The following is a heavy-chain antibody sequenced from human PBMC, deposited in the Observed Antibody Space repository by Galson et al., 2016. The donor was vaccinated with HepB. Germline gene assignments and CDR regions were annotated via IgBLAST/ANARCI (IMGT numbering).Heavy chain of an antibody. Sequence: SLRLSCAASGFTVSSKYMSWVRQAPGKGLEWVSVIHTGGSTYYADSVKGRFTISRDNSKNTLYLQMNSLRAEDMAVYYCALGTGIGWYGADWGQGTLVTVSS. V-gene: IGHV3-53*01. CDR3: ALGTGIGWYGAD. D-gene: IGHD6-19*01. CDR1: GFTVSSKY. J-gene: IGHJ4*02. CDR2: IHTGGST.